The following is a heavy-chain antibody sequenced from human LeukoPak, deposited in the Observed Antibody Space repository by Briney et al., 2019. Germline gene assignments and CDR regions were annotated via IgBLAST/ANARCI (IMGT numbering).Heavy chain of an antibody. J-gene: IGHJ6*03. V-gene: IGHV3-21*04. CDR1: EFTFSSYS. D-gene: IGHD1-26*01. CDR2: ISSSSGYI. Sequence: GGSLRLSCAASEFTFSSYSMNWFRQAPGKGLEWVSSISSSSGYIYYADSVKGRFTISRDNAKNSLYLQMNSLRAEDTAVYYCAKGSNPYYYYYYMDVWGKGTTVTVSS. CDR3: AKGSNPYYYYYYMDV.